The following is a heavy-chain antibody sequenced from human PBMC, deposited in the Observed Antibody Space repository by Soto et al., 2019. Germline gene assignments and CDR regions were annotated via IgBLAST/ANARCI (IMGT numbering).Heavy chain of an antibody. D-gene: IGHD3-3*01. CDR3: ARGKVDDFWSGYYSANYYMDV. CDR2: MNPNSGNT. V-gene: IGHV1-8*01. Sequence: ASVKVCCKASGYTFTSYDINWVRQANGQGLEWMGWMNPNSGNTGYAQKFQGRVTMTRNTSISTAYMELSSLRSEDTAVYYCARGKVDDFWSGYYSANYYMDVWGKGTTVTVSS. CDR1: GYTFTSYD. J-gene: IGHJ6*03.